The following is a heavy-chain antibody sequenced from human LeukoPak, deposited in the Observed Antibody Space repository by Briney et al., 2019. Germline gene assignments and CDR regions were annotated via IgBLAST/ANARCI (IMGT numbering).Heavy chain of an antibody. D-gene: IGHD4-17*01. CDR3: ARDGYGDYVFDY. Sequence: PGGSLRLSCAASGFTFSSYEMNWVRQAPGKGLEWVSYISSSGSTIYYADSVKGRFTISRDNAKNSLYLQMNSLRAEDTAVYYCARDGYGDYVFDYWGQGTLVTVSS. CDR2: ISSSGSTI. J-gene: IGHJ4*02. CDR1: GFTFSSYE. V-gene: IGHV3-48*03.